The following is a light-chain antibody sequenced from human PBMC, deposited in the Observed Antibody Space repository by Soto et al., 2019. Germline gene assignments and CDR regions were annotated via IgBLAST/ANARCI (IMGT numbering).Light chain of an antibody. Sequence: QSVLTQPPSASGSPGQSVTISCTGTSSDVGAYNYVSWYQQHPGKAPKLMIYVVTKRPSGVPDRFSGSKSGNTASLTVSGLQAEDEADYYCSSYVGSDNLVFGGGTKLTVL. CDR2: VVT. CDR1: SSDVGAYNY. V-gene: IGLV2-8*01. J-gene: IGLJ2*01. CDR3: SSYVGSDNLV.